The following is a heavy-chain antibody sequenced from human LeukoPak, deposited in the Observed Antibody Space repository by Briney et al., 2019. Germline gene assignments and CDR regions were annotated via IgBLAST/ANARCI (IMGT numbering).Heavy chain of an antibody. Sequence: GFLRLSCAASGFTFSSYSMNWVRQAPGKGLEWVSSISSSSSYIYYADSVKGRFTISRDNAKNSLYMQMNSLRAEDTAVYYCVRQRRYCSGDSCYQRTFDYWGQGTLVTVSS. V-gene: IGHV3-21*01. CDR3: VRQRRYCSGDSCYQRTFDY. D-gene: IGHD2-15*01. CDR2: ISSSSSYI. CDR1: GFTFSSYS. J-gene: IGHJ4*02.